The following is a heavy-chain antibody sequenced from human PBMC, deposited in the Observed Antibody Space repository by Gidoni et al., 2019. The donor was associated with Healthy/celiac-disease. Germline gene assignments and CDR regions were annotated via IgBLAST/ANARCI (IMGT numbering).Heavy chain of an antibody. CDR2: INHSGST. CDR3: ARGQKYYGSGSFVDY. J-gene: IGHJ4*02. CDR1: GGSLSGYY. D-gene: IGHD3-10*01. Sequence: QVQLKQWGAGLLKPSETLSLTCAVYGGSLSGYYWSWIRQPPGKGLEWIGEINHSGSTNYNPSLKSRVTISVDTSKNQFSLKLSSVTAADTAVYYCARGQKYYGSGSFVDYWGQGTLVTVSS. V-gene: IGHV4-34*01.